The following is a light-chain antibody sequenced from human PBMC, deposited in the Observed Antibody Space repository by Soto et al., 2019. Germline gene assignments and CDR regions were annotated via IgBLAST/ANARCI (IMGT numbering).Light chain of an antibody. CDR2: NVI. CDR1: SSDVGGYNF. J-gene: IGLJ1*01. Sequence: QSVLTQPRSVSGSPGQSVTISCTGTSSDVGGYNFVSWYQHHPGKAPKLIIYNVIQRPSGVPDRFSASKSDNTASLTISGLQAEDEADYYCSSFASSHTFVFGTGTKVTVL. V-gene: IGLV2-11*01. CDR3: SSFASSHTFV.